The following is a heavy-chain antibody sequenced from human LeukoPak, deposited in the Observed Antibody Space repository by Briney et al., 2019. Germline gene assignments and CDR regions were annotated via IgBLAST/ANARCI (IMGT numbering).Heavy chain of an antibody. D-gene: IGHD6-19*01. Sequence: ASVKVSCKASGGTFSSYGISWVRQAPGQGLEWMGWISAYNGNTNYAQKLQGRVTMTTDTSTSTAYMELRSLRSDDTAVYYCARDGSGWYFYYFDYWGQGTLVTVSS. V-gene: IGHV1-18*01. CDR2: ISAYNGNT. J-gene: IGHJ4*02. CDR1: GGTFSSYG. CDR3: ARDGSGWYFYYFDY.